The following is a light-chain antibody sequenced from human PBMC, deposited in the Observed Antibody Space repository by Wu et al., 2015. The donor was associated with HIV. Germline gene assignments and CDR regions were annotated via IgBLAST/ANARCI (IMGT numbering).Light chain of an antibody. CDR1: QNIDSVF. CDR2: GTS. Sequence: EIVLTQSPGTLSLSPGERATLSCRASQNIDSVFLAWYQQSPGQAPRLLIYGTSSRATGIPDRFSGSGSGTDFTLTISRLEPEDFAVYYCQQYGSSTWTFGQGTKVEIK. CDR3: QQYGSSTWT. V-gene: IGKV3-20*01. J-gene: IGKJ1*01.